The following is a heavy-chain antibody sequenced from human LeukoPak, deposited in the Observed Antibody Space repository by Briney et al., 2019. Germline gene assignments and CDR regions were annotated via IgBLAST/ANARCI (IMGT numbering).Heavy chain of an antibody. J-gene: IGHJ5*02. D-gene: IGHD3-3*01. CDR1: GGSMNTYH. Sequence: PSETLSLTCNVSGGSMNTYHWSWIRQAPGKGLEWIGYIYYGGSTNYNPSLKSRVTISVDTSENQFSLKLTSGTAADTAVYYCARGWSGVPYWFDPWGQGTLVTVSS. CDR3: ARGWSGVPYWFDP. CDR2: IYYGGST. V-gene: IGHV4-59*01.